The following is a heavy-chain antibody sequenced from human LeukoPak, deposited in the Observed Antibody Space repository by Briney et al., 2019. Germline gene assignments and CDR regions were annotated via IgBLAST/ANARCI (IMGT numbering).Heavy chain of an antibody. CDR2: INSDGSST. V-gene: IGHV3-74*01. D-gene: IGHD3-22*01. CDR3: ARDPPYYYDSSGYSNYFDY. CDR1: GFTFSSYW. Sequence: GGSLRLSCVVSGFTFSSYWMHWVRHAPGKGLVWVSRINSDGSSTSYADSVKGRFTISRDNAKNTLYLQMNSLRAEDTAVYYCARDPPYYYDSSGYSNYFDYWGQGTLVTVSS. J-gene: IGHJ4*02.